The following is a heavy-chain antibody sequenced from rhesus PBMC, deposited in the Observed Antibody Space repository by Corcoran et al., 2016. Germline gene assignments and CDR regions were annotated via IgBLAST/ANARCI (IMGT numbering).Heavy chain of an antibody. CDR2: IYGGSGST. J-gene: IGHJ5-2*02. D-gene: IGHD3-16*01. V-gene: IGHV4-160*01. Sequence: QVQLQESGPGLVKPSETLSLTCAVSGGSISSNYWNWIRHSPGKGLEWIGYIYGGSGSTVYTPSHKSRVTISTDTSKNQLSLRLSSVTAADTAVYYCARYQGGYSGSLTLDVWGRGVLVTVSS. CDR1: GGSISSNY. CDR3: ARYQGGYSGSLTLDV.